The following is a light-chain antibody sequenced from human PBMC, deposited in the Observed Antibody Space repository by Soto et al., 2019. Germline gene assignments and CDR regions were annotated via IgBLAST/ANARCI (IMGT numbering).Light chain of an antibody. CDR1: ESISNN. J-gene: IGKJ5*01. V-gene: IGKV3-15*01. CDR3: QQYNNWTVT. CDR2: GAS. Sequence: EIVITQSPATLSVSPGERATLSCRAGESISNNLAWYPQKPGQAPRLLIYGASNRATGIPERFSGSGAGPDFTLTISSLQSEDFAVYYCQQYNNWTVTFGQGTRLEIK.